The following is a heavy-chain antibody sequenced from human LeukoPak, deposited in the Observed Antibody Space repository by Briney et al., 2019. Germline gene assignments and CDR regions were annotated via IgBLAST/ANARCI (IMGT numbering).Heavy chain of an antibody. D-gene: IGHD2-15*01. CDR3: AREQCPNGGSCFFDS. Sequence: ASVKVSCKGSGGTFSSYAISWVRQAPGQGLEWKGGIIPIFGRGNYAKKFHGTVTITADQSTITAYMELSSLRSEDTAVYYCAREQCPNGGSCFFDSWGQGTLVTVSS. CDR2: IIPIFGRG. V-gene: IGHV1-69*01. CDR1: GGTFSSYA. J-gene: IGHJ4*02.